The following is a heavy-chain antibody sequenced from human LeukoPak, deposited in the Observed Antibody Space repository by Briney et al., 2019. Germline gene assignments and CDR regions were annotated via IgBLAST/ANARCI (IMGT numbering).Heavy chain of an antibody. CDR2: IYYSGST. CDR1: GGSISSYY. D-gene: IGHD6-19*01. Sequence: KPSETLSLTCTVSGGSISSYYWSWIRQPPGKGLEWIGYIYYSGSTNYNPSLKSRVTISADTSKKQFSLKLSSVTAADTAVYYCARHNVAVAGTFDYWGQGTLVTVSS. V-gene: IGHV4-59*08. CDR3: ARHNVAVAGTFDY. J-gene: IGHJ4*02.